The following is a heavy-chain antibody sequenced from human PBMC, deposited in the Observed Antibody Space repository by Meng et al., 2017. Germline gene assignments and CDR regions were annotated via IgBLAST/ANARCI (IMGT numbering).Heavy chain of an antibody. CDR2: IYYSGST. J-gene: IGHJ4*02. CDR3: ARGYDFWSGQYYFDY. Sequence: QVHLQESGPGLVKPSETLSLTCTVSGGSISSYYWSWIRQPPGKGLEWIGYIYYSGSTNYNPSLKSRVTISVDTSKNQFSLKLSSVTAADTAVYYCARGYDFWSGQYYFDYWGQGILVTVSS. D-gene: IGHD3-3*01. V-gene: IGHV4-59*01. CDR1: GGSISSYY.